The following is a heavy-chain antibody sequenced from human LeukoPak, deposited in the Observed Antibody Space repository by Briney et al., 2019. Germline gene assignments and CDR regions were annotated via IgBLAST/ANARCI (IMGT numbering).Heavy chain of an antibody. Sequence: GGSLRLSCAASGFTFSSYEMNWVRQAPGKGLEWVSYSSSSGSTMYYADSVKGRFTISRDNAKDSLYLQMNSLRAEDTAVYYCAKLGVTTPVDYWGQGTLVTVSS. CDR1: GFTFSSYE. CDR3: AKLGVTTPVDY. J-gene: IGHJ4*02. CDR2: SSSSGSTM. V-gene: IGHV3-48*03. D-gene: IGHD4-17*01.